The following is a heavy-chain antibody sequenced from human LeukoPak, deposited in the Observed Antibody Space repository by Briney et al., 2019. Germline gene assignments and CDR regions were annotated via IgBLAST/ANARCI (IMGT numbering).Heavy chain of an antibody. CDR1: GYTFTGYY. CDR3: ARDRIVGATEDYFDY. D-gene: IGHD1-26*01. CDR2: INPNSGGT. J-gene: IGHJ4*02. Sequence: ASVKVSCKASGYTFTGYYMHWVRQAPGQGLEWMGWINPNSGGTNYAQKFQGWVTMTRDTSISTAYMELSRLRSDDTAVYYCARDRIVGATEDYFDYWGQGTLVTVSS. V-gene: IGHV1-2*04.